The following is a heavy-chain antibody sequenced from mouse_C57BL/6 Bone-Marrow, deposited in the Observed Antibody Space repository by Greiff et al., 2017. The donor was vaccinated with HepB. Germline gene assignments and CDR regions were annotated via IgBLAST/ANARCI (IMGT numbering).Heavy chain of an antibody. CDR2: INPNNGGT. Sequence: EVQLQESGPELVKPGASVKIPCKASGYTFTDYNMDWVKQSHGKSLEWIGDINPNNGGTIYNQKFKGKATLTVDKSSSTAYMELRSLTSEDTAVYYCAREGSNYVRFDYWGQGTTLTVSS. V-gene: IGHV1-18*01. CDR1: GYTFTDYN. D-gene: IGHD2-5*01. J-gene: IGHJ2*01. CDR3: AREGSNYVRFDY.